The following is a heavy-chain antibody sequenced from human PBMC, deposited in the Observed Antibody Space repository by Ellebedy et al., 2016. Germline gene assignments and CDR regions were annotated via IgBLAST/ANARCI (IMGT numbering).Heavy chain of an antibody. V-gene: IGHV4-59*01. J-gene: IGHJ4*02. CDR3: ARVSNDSGGRFYFDY. D-gene: IGHD4-23*01. Sequence: SETLSLTXTVSGGSINYYYWSWIRQPPGKGLEWIGYMYYSGSTKYNPSLKSRVTISLDTSKNQFSLKLNSVTAADAAVYFCARVSNDSGGRFYFDYWGQGTLVTVSS. CDR2: MYYSGST. CDR1: GGSINYYY.